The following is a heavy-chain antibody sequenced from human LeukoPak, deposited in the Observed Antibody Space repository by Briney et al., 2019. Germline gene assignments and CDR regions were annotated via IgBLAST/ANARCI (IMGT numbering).Heavy chain of an antibody. Sequence: SGGSLRLSCAASGFTFSDHYIDWVRQAPGKGLEWVGRSRDKGNSYTTAYAASVRGRFTISRDDSKNSLYLQMNSLKIEDTAEYYCTKLARAPRDFDYWGQGTLVTVSS. J-gene: IGHJ4*01. CDR3: TKLARAPRDFDY. V-gene: IGHV3-72*01. CDR1: GFTFSDHY. CDR2: SRDKGNSYTT. D-gene: IGHD3-10*01.